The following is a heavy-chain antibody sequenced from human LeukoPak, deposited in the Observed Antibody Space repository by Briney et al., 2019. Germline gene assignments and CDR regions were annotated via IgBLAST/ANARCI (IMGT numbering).Heavy chain of an antibody. V-gene: IGHV3-74*03. CDR1: GFTFSDYY. J-gene: IGHJ3*01. CDR3: ARVRGNYMLDGLDL. CDR2: IKTDGSNT. D-gene: IGHD1-7*01. Sequence: GGSLRLSCAASGFTFSDYYMSWIRQAPGKGLVWVARIKTDGSNTKYAESVKGRFTVSRDNANNTLYLQMNSLRAEDTAVYFCARVRGNYMLDGLDLWGQGTMVTVSS.